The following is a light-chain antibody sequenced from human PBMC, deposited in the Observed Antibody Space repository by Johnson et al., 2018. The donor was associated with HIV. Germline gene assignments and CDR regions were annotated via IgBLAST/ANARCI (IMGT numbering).Light chain of an antibody. V-gene: IGLV1-51*01. Sequence: QSVLTQPPSVSAAPGQKVTISCSGSSSNIGNNYVSWYQQLPGTAPKLLIYDNNKRPSGTPDRFSGSKSGTSATLGITGLQTGDEADYYCGTWDSSLSAGEVFGTGTKVTVL. CDR1: SSNIGNNY. CDR3: GTWDSSLSAGEV. J-gene: IGLJ1*01. CDR2: DNN.